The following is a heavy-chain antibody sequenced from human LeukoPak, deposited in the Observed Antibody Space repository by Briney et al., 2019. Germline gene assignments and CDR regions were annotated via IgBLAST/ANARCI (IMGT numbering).Heavy chain of an antibody. CDR2: INVGNGNT. CDR3: ARDSKVRDDFWSGYYDY. V-gene: IGHV1-3*01. CDR1: GYSFSTYA. D-gene: IGHD3-3*01. Sequence: ASVKVSCKASGYSFSTYAMHWVRQAPGQRLEWMGWINVGNGNTKYSQKFQGRVTITRDTSASTAYMELSSLRTEDTAVYNCARDSKVRDDFWSGYYDYWGQGTLVTVSS. J-gene: IGHJ4*02.